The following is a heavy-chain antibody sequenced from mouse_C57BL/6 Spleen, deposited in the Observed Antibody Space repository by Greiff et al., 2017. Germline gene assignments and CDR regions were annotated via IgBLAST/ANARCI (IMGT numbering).Heavy chain of an antibody. CDR2: IYPGDGDT. J-gene: IGHJ2*01. V-gene: IGHV1-80*01. CDR1: GYAFSSYW. Sequence: VQLQQSGAELVKPGASVKISCKASGYAFSSYWMYWVKQRPGKGLEWIGQIYPGDGDTNYNGKFKGKATLTADKSSSTAYMQLSSLTSEDSAVYFCARSPLYYYGSSVYFDYWGQGTTLTVSS. CDR3: ARSPLYYYGSSVYFDY. D-gene: IGHD1-1*01.